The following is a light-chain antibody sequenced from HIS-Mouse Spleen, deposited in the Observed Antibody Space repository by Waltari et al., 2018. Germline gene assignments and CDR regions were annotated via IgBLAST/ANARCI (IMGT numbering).Light chain of an antibody. CDR2: SNN. CDR1: SSNIGSNT. Sequence: QSVLTQPPSASGTPGQRVTISCSGSSSNIGSNTVNWYQQLPGTAPKLLIYSNNQRPPGVPDRFSGSKSGTSASLAISGIQSEDEADYYCAAWDDSLNAVVFGGGTKLTVL. CDR3: AAWDDSLNAVV. J-gene: IGLJ2*01. V-gene: IGLV1-44*01.